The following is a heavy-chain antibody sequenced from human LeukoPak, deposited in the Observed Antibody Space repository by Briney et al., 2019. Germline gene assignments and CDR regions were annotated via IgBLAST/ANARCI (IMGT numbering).Heavy chain of an antibody. D-gene: IGHD1-26*01. Sequence: PSETLSLTCTVSGGSISSSSYYWGWIRQPPGKGLEWIGSIYYSGSTNYNPSLKSRATISVDTSKNQFSLKLSSVTAADTAVYYCARHFTSAGELHLFWYFDLWGRGTLVTVSS. J-gene: IGHJ2*01. CDR1: GGSISSSSYY. CDR2: IYYSGST. CDR3: ARHFTSAGELHLFWYFDL. V-gene: IGHV4-39*01.